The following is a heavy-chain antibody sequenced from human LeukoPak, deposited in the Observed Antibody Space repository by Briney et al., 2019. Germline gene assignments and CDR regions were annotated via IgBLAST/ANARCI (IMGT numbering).Heavy chain of an antibody. D-gene: IGHD6-13*01. V-gene: IGHV4-61*02. CDR3: ARDGFGTMYSSSWWDAFDP. J-gene: IGHJ5*02. CDR1: GGSISSGSYY. CDR2: IYSSGST. Sequence: SQTLSLTCTVSGGSISSGSYYWSWIRQPAGKGLEWIGRIYSSGSTNYNPSLKSRVTISQDTSKNQVSLKLSSVTAADTAVYYCARDGFGTMYSSSWWDAFDPWGQGTLVTVSS.